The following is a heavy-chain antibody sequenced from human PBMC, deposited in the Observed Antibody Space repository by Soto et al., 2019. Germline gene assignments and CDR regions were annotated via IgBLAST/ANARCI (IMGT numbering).Heavy chain of an antibody. V-gene: IGHV1-69*13. J-gene: IGHJ6*02. CDR3: ARDKSDKDPYCYYYGMDV. Sequence: ASVKVSCKASGGTFSSYAISWVRQAPGQGLEWMGGIIPIFGTANYAQKFQGRVTITADESTSTAYMELSSLRSEDTAVYYCARDKSDKDPYCYYYGMDVWGQGTTVTVSS. D-gene: IGHD2-21*01. CDR2: IIPIFGTA. CDR1: GGTFSSYA.